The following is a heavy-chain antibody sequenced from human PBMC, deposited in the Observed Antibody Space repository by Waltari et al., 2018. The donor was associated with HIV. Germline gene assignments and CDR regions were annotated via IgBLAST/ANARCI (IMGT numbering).Heavy chain of an antibody. CDR1: GFTFSTYA. V-gene: IGHV3-30*01. Sequence: QVQLVASGGAVVQPGRPLRLPCAAPGFTFSTYAMHWSRQAPGKGLEWVAVISYDGSNKYYADSVKGRFTISRDNSKNTLYLQMNSLRAAPPLYYYYDYMDVWGKGTTVTVSS. CDR2: ISYDGSNK. J-gene: IGHJ6*03. CDR3: DYMDV.